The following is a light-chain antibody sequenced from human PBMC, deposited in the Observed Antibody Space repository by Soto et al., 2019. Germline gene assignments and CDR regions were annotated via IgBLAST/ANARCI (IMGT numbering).Light chain of an antibody. J-gene: IGLJ3*02. CDR3: QTWGTGIPGV. CDR2: LNSDGSH. V-gene: IGLV4-69*01. CDR1: SGHSSYA. Sequence: QLVLTQSPSASASLGASVMLTSTLSSGHSSYAIAWHQQQPEKGPRYLMKLNSDGSHSKGDGIPDRFSGSSSGAERYLTISSLQSEDEADYYCQTWGTGIPGVFGGGTKLTVL.